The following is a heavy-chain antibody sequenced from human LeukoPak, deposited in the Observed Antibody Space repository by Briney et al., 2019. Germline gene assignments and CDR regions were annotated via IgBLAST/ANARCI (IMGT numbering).Heavy chain of an antibody. Sequence: GASVKVSCKASGYTFTSYGISWVRQAPGQGLEWMGWISAYNGNTNYAQKLQGRVTMTTDTSTSTDYIELRSLRSDDTAVYYCARGPSYYDILTGYLGYWGQGTLVTVSS. D-gene: IGHD3-9*01. CDR1: GYTFTSYG. CDR2: ISAYNGNT. J-gene: IGHJ4*02. CDR3: ARGPSYYDILTGYLGY. V-gene: IGHV1-18*01.